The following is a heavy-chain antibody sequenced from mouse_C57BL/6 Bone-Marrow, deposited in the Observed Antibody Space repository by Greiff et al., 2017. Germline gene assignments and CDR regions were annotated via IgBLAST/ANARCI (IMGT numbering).Heavy chain of an antibody. CDR1: GFTFSDYG. CDR2: ISSGSSTI. V-gene: IGHV5-17*01. Sequence: EVKLVESGGGLVKPGGSLKLSCAASGFTFSDYGMHWVRQAPEKGLEWVAYISSGSSTIYYADTVKGRFTISRDNAKNTLFLQMTSLRSEDTAMYYCARSRSWFAYWGQGTLVTVSA. J-gene: IGHJ3*01. CDR3: ARSRSWFAY.